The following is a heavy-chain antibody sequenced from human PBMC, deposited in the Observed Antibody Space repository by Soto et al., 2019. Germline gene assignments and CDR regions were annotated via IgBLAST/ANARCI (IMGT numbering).Heavy chain of an antibody. Sequence: QVQLQQWGAGPLRPLETLSLTCGVSGGSFSGYYWAWIRQSPGKGLEWIGEINDRGSINYNPSLKSRVSISVDTSKNPYSLNLRSVAAADTAVYYWAREGHDILTGPPWVWYFDLWGRGTLVNVSS. V-gene: IGHV4-34*01. CDR2: INDRGSI. J-gene: IGHJ2*01. CDR1: GGSFSGYY. CDR3: AREGHDILTGPPWVWYFDL. D-gene: IGHD3-9*01.